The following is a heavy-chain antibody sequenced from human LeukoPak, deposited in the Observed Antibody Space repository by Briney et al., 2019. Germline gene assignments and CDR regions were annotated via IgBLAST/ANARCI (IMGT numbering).Heavy chain of an antibody. J-gene: IGHJ4*02. CDR2: IYYSGSI. V-gene: IGHV4-59*08. CDR1: GGSISSYY. CDR3: ARYSGSYSGFDY. D-gene: IGHD1-26*01. Sequence: SETLSLTCTVSGGSISSYYWSWIRQPPGKGLELVGYIYYSGSINYNPSLKSRVTISVDTSKNQFSLTLRSVTAADTAVYYCARYSGSYSGFDYWGQGTLVTVSS.